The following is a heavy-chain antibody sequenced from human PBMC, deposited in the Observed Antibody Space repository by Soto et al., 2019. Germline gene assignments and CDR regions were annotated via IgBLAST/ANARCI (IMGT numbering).Heavy chain of an antibody. CDR3: ARDRLGNTIDSPTY. D-gene: IGHD1-1*01. V-gene: IGHV3-74*01. CDR2: INNDGSTT. Sequence: GGSLRLSCAGSGFTFMSYWMHWVRQAPGKGLVWVSRINNDGSTTTYADSVKGRFTISRDNAKNTLYLQMDSLRAEDTAVYYCARDRLGNTIDSPTYWGQGTLVTVSS. CDR1: GFTFMSYW. J-gene: IGHJ4*02.